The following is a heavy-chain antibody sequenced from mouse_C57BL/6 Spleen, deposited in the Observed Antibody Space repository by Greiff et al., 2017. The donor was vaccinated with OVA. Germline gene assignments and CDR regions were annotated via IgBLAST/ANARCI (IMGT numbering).Heavy chain of an antibody. CDR2: IYPGDGDT. J-gene: IGHJ3*01. CDR3: ARESYGNVFAY. CDR1: GYAFSSYW. Sequence: VQLQQSGAELVKPGASVKISCKASGYAFSSYWMNWVKQRPGQGLEWIGQIYPGDGDTNYNGQFKGKATLTADKSSSTAYMQLSSLTSEDSAVYFCARESYGNVFAYWGQGTLVTVSA. V-gene: IGHV1-80*01. D-gene: IGHD2-1*01.